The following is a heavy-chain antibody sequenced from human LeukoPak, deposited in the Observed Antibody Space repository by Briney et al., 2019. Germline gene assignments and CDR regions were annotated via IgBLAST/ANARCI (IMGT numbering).Heavy chain of an antibody. CDR2: IHSTGGS. D-gene: IGHD3-10*01. Sequence: SETLSLTCTVSGDSIRNYYWSWIRQPPGKGLEWIGYIHSTGGSNYNPSLKSRVTISVDTSKNRFSLKLSSVTAADTAVYYCARHVDYYGSGSYSHWGQGTLVTVSS. CDR3: ARHVDYYGSGSYSH. V-gene: IGHV4-59*08. J-gene: IGHJ4*02. CDR1: GDSIRNYY.